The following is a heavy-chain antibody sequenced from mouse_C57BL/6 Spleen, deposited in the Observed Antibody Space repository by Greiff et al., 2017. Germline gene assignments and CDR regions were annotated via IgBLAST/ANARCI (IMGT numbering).Heavy chain of an antibody. V-gene: IGHV5-17*01. D-gene: IGHD1-1*01. Sequence: VQLQQSGGGLVKPGGSLKLSCAASGFTFSDYGMHWVRQAPEKGLEWVAYISSGSSTIYYADTVKGRFTISRDNAKNTLFLQMTSLRSEDTAMYYCARPYGSSLAWFAYWGQGTLVTVSA. CDR3: ARPYGSSLAWFAY. CDR2: ISSGSSTI. J-gene: IGHJ3*01. CDR1: GFTFSDYG.